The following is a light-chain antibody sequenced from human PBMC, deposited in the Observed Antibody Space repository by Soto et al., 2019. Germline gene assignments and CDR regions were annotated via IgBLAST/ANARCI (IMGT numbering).Light chain of an antibody. CDR3: MQALQTPLT. CDR1: QSLLHSNGYNY. Sequence: DIVMTQSPLSLPVTPGEPASISCRSSQSLLHSNGYNYLDWYLQKPGQSPQLLIYLGSNRAAGVPDRFRGSGSGTDFPLKISRVEAEDVGVYYCMQALQTPLTFGQGTRLEIK. J-gene: IGKJ5*01. CDR2: LGS. V-gene: IGKV2-28*01.